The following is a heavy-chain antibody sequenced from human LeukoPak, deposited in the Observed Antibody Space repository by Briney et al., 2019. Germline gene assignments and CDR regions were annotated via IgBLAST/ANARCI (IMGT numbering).Heavy chain of an antibody. Sequence: GGSLRLSCSASGFTFSNYSISWVRQAPGKGLEWVSSISSSSSYIYYADSVKGRFTISRDNAKNSLYLQMNSLRAGDTAVYYCAELGITMIGGVWGKGTTVTISS. J-gene: IGHJ6*04. CDR2: ISSSSSYI. V-gene: IGHV3-21*01. CDR1: GFTFSNYS. D-gene: IGHD3-10*02. CDR3: AELGITMIGGV.